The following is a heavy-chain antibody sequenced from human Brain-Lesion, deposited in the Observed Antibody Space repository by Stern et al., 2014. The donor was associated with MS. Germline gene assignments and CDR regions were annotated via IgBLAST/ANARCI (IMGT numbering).Heavy chain of an antibody. CDR3: ARDITGSSAYFAY. D-gene: IGHD1-14*01. CDR2: ISWNSGTI. CDR1: GFTFGDYA. V-gene: IGHV3-9*01. Sequence: EVQLLESGGDLVQPGRSLRLSCAAFGFTFGDYAMHWVRQAPGKGLEWVAGISWNSGTIGYADSVKGRFTTSRDNAYSSLYLQMNSLRPEDTALYYCARDITGSSAYFAYWGQGTLVTVSS. J-gene: IGHJ4*02.